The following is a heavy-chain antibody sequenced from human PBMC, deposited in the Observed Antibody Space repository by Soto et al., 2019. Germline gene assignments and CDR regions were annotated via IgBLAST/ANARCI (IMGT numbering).Heavy chain of an antibody. CDR1: GGSVSSGSYY. D-gene: IGHD5-18*01. Sequence: PSETLSLTCTVSGGSVSSGSYYWSWIRQPPGKGLEWIGYIDYSGSANYNPTLKSRVTISVDTSKNQFSLKLSSVTAADTAVYYCSRGGGDTEKNLAPDYWGRGTLVTVSS. CDR2: IDYSGSA. V-gene: IGHV4-61*01. CDR3: SRGGGDTEKNLAPDY. J-gene: IGHJ4*02.